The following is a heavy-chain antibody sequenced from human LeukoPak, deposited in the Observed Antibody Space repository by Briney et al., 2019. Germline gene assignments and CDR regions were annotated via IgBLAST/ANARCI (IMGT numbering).Heavy chain of an antibody. Sequence: GGSLRLSCAASGFTFSSSAMSWVRQAPGKGLEWVPVISGPGGGTYYADSVKGRFTISRDNSKKTLYLQMNSLRAEDSAVYYCAKDLYSGHPRFDYWGQGTLVTVSS. CDR3: AKDLYSGHPRFDY. V-gene: IGHV3-23*01. D-gene: IGHD2-8*01. J-gene: IGHJ4*02. CDR1: GFTFSSSA. CDR2: ISGPGGGT.